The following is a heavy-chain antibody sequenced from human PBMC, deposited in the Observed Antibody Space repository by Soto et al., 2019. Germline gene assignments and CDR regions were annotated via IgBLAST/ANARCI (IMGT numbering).Heavy chain of an antibody. V-gene: IGHV3-64*01. Sequence: EVQLAESGGGLAQPGGSLRLSCAASGFTLSGYAMDWVRQAPGKGLEYVSGISSNGVGTYYANSVQGRFTISRDNSKNSVYLHMGSLKPEDNAVYYCARRARPDFYYMDVWGKGTTVTVSS. CDR3: ARRARPDFYYMDV. D-gene: IGHD6-6*01. CDR1: GFTLSGYA. CDR2: ISSNGVGT. J-gene: IGHJ6*03.